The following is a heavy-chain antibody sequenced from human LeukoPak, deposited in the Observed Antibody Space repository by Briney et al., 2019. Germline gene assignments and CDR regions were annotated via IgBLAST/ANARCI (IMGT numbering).Heavy chain of an antibody. CDR2: IIPIFGTA. V-gene: IGHV1-69*05. Sequence: GASVKVSCKASGGTFSSYAISWVRQAPGQGLEWMGRIIPIFGTANYAQMFQGRVTITTDESTSTAYMELSSLRSEDTAGYYCARFDPVCSTSCYERGGFDPWGQGTLVTVSS. CDR3: ARFDPVCSTSCYERGGFDP. J-gene: IGHJ5*02. D-gene: IGHD2-2*01. CDR1: GGTFSSYA.